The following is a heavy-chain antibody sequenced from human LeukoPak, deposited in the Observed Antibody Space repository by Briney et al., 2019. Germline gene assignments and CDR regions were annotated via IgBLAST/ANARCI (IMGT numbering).Heavy chain of an antibody. V-gene: IGHV3-49*03. J-gene: IGHJ3*02. CDR1: GFTFGDYA. CDR3: TREIGATGEDLDAFDI. Sequence: GGSLRLSCTASGFTFGDYAMSWFRQAPGKGLEWVGFIRSKAYGGTTEYAASVKGRFTISRDDSKSIAYLQMNSLKTEDTAVYYCTREIGATGEDLDAFDIWGQGTMVTVSS. D-gene: IGHD3-16*01. CDR2: IRSKAYGGTT.